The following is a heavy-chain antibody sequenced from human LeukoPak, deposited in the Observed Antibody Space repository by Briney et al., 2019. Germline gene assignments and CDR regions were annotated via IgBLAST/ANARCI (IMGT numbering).Heavy chain of an antibody. CDR3: ARGGPTRRGAFDI. V-gene: IGHV4-34*01. CDR2: INHSGST. D-gene: IGHD3-10*01. CDR1: GGSFSGYY. J-gene: IGHJ3*02. Sequence: PSETLSLTCAVYGGSFSGYYWSWIRQPPGKGPEWIGEINHSGSTNYNPSLKSRVTISVDTSKNQFSLKLSSVTAADTAVHYCARGGPTRRGAFDIWGLGTMVTVSS.